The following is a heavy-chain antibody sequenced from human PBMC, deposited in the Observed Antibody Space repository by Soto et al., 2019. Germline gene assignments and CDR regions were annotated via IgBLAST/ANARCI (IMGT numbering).Heavy chain of an antibody. D-gene: IGHD2-15*01. J-gene: IGHJ4*02. CDR2: IFPADSDT. CDR3: ASSVVVPSTMNYFDY. CDR1: GYNFDTSW. Sequence: GESLKISCKVSGYNFDTSWIGWVRQMPGRGLEWMGIIFPADSDTRYSPSFQGQVTLSVDKSISTAFLQWSSLRASDTAMYYCASSVVVPSTMNYFDYWGQGSLVTVSS. V-gene: IGHV5-51*01.